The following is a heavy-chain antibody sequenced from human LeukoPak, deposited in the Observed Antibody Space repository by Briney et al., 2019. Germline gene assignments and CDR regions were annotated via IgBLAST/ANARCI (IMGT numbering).Heavy chain of an antibody. Sequence: WGSLRLSCAASGFTFSSYWMHWVRQAPGKGLVWVSRINTDGRTTSYADSVKGRFTISRDNAKNTLYLQMNSLRAEDTAVYYCARAREYGDYVSAFEIWGQGTMVTVSS. CDR1: GFTFSSYW. J-gene: IGHJ3*02. D-gene: IGHD4-17*01. CDR2: INTDGRTT. V-gene: IGHV3-74*01. CDR3: ARAREYGDYVSAFEI.